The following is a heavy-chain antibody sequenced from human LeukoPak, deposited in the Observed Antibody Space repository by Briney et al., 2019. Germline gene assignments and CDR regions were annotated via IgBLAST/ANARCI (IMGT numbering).Heavy chain of an antibody. CDR1: GFTFSSYA. CDR2: ISGSGGST. CDR3: TLRDGYCSSTSCSSLDYYYGMDV. Sequence: PGGSLRLSCAASGFTFSSYAMSWVRQAPGKGLEWVSAISGSGGSTYYADSVKGRFTISRDNSKNTLYLQMNSLKTEDTAVYYCTLRDGYCSSTSCSSLDYYYGMDVWGQGTTVTVSS. V-gene: IGHV3-23*01. J-gene: IGHJ6*02. D-gene: IGHD2-2*01.